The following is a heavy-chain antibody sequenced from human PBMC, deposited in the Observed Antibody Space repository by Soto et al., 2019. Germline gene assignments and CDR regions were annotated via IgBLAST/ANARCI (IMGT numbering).Heavy chain of an antibody. D-gene: IGHD3-9*01. CDR2: LYYSGTT. V-gene: IGHV4-30-4*01. Sequence: SETLSLTCTVSGGSISSGDHYWSWIRQPPGKGLEWIGYLYYSGTTYYNPSLKSRVTISGDTSKNQLSLKLSSVTAADTAVYSCFRGPKGYFDYLWTFDYWGQGTLVTVSS. J-gene: IGHJ4*02. CDR3: FRGPKGYFDYLWTFDY. CDR1: GGSISSGDHY.